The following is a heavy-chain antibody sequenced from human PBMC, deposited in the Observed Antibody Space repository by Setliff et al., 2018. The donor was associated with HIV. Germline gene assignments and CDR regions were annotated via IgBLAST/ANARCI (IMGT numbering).Heavy chain of an antibody. CDR2: IYSTDTT. CDR1: AVSIGGYS. CDR3: ARHGTWNSQRFHLDY. J-gene: IGHJ4*02. V-gene: IGHV4-4*09. D-gene: IGHD1-7*01. Sequence: SETLSLTCTVSAVSIGGYSWSWIRQSPGKGLEWIGSIYSTDTTNHNPSLESRVTISVDKSKNQFSMKLNSVTAADTAVYYCARHGTWNSQRFHLDYWGQGTPVTSPQ.